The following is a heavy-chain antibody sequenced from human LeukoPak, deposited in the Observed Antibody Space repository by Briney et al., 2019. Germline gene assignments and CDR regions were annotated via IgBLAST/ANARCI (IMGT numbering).Heavy chain of an antibody. CDR2: INEDGSEK. J-gene: IGHJ6*02. CDR3: ARGRGIGA. V-gene: IGHV3-7*01. Sequence: GASLRLSCAASGFTFSSYAMSWVRQAPGKGLEWVANINEDGSEKYYVDSVKGRCTISRDNAKKSLSLQMNSLRAEDMGVYYCARGRGIGAWGQGTTVTVSS. CDR1: GFTFSSYA.